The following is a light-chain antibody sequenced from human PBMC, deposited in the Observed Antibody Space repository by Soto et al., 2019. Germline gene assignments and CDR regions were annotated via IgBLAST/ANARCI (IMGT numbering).Light chain of an antibody. CDR3: QQYNSWYT. V-gene: IGKV1-5*03. CDR1: QSISSW. J-gene: IGKJ2*01. CDR2: KAS. Sequence: DIQMTQSPSTLSASVGDRVTITCRASQSISSWLAWYQQKPGKAPKLLIYKASSLESGVPSRFSGSGSGTEFTLTISSLQPEDFATYSCQQYNSWYTFGQGTKLEIK.